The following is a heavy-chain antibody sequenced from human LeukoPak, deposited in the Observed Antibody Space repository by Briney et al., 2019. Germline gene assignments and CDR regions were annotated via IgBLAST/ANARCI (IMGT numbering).Heavy chain of an antibody. CDR2: IKQDGSEK. J-gene: IGHJ3*02. CDR3: ARVRIAVAVSAFDI. CDR1: GFTFSSHC. V-gene: IGHV3-7*01. D-gene: IGHD6-19*01. Sequence: GGSLRLSCEASGFTFSSHCTSWVRQAPGKGLEWVANIKQDGSEKYYVDSVKGRFTISRDNAKNSLYLQMSILRAADTAVYYCARVRIAVAVSAFDIWGQGTMVTVSS.